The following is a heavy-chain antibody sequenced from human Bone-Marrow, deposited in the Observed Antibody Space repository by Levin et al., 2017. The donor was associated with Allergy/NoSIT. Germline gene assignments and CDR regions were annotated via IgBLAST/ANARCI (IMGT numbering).Heavy chain of an antibody. Sequence: SQTLSLTCTVSGYSIRSGYYWGWIRQPPGKGLEWIGSIYHSGSTYYNPSLKSRVTISVDTSKNQFSLKLSSVTAADTAVYYCARIQVGATLLDYWGQGTLVTVSS. J-gene: IGHJ4*02. D-gene: IGHD1-26*01. V-gene: IGHV4-38-2*02. CDR2: IYHSGST. CDR1: GYSIRSGYY. CDR3: ARIQVGATLLDY.